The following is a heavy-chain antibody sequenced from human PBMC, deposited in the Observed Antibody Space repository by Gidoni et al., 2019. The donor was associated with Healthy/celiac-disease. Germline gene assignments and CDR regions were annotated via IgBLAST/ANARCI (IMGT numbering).Heavy chain of an antibody. CDR3: ARDRGYYGSGSSGAFDI. V-gene: IGHV4-4*02. CDR2: IYHSGST. D-gene: IGHD3-10*01. CDR1: GGSISSRNW. Sequence: QVQLQESGPGLVKPSGTLSLTCAVSGGSISSRNWWSWVRQPPGKGLEWIGEIYHSGSTNYNPSLKSRVTISVDKSKNQFSLKLGSVTAADTAVYYWARDRGYYGSGSSGAFDIWGQGTMVTVSS. J-gene: IGHJ3*02.